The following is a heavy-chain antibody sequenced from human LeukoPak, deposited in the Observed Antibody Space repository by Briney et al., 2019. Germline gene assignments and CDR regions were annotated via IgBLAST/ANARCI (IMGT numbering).Heavy chain of an antibody. CDR1: GYDFINYG. CDR3: ARGGPFPSSSSSREYYLGY. CDR2: RSIYNGNT. V-gene: IGHV1-18*01. J-gene: IGHJ4*02. Sequence: ASVKVSCKASGYDFINYGISWVRQAPGQGLEWMGWRSIYNGNTDYKLQGRVTMTTDTSTNTAYMAVRSLRSDDTAVYYCARGGPFPSSSSSREYYLGYWGQGTLVTVSS. D-gene: IGHD6-6*01.